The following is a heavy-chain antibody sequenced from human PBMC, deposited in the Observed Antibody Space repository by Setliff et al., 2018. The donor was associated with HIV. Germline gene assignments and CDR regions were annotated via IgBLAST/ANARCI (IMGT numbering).Heavy chain of an antibody. CDR3: ARDKTYCNYSRCSRAGWYFDL. D-gene: IGHD2-2*01. CDR1: GGSFSGYY. V-gene: IGHV4-34*01. J-gene: IGHJ2*01. Sequence: SETLSLTCAVYGGSFSGYYWSWIRQPPGKGLEWIGEINHSGSTNYNPSLKSRVTISVDTSKNQFSLKLSSVTAADTAVYYCARDKTYCNYSRCSRAGWYFDLWGRGTLVTVSS. CDR2: INHSGST.